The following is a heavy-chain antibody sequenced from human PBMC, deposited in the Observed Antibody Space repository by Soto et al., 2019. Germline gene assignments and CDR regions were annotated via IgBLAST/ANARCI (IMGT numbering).Heavy chain of an antibody. Sequence: DCGPTLVNPTQTLTLTCTFSGFSLSSNGVAVGWIRQPPGKALEWLALIYWNDDKPYSPSLKSRLTLTKDTSNNQVVLTMTNMDPVETETYYCAKKSCGNTSCYRGWFDTWGQGTLVTVSP. CDR2: IYWNDDK. D-gene: IGHD2-2*01. V-gene: IGHV2-5*01. CDR3: AKKSCGNTSCYRGWFDT. CDR1: GFSLSSNGVA. J-gene: IGHJ5*02.